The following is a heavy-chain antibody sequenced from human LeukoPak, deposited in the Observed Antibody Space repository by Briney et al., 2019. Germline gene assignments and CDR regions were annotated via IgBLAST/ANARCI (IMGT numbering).Heavy chain of an antibody. Sequence: SETLSLTCTVSGGSISSYYWSWIRQPAGKGLEWIGRIYTSGSTNYNPSLKSRVTISVDKSKNQFSLKLSYVTAADTAVYYCARERGYYDSRYAFDIWGQGTMVTVSS. CDR2: IYTSGST. CDR1: GGSISSYY. V-gene: IGHV4-4*07. CDR3: ARERGYYDSRYAFDI. J-gene: IGHJ3*02. D-gene: IGHD3-22*01.